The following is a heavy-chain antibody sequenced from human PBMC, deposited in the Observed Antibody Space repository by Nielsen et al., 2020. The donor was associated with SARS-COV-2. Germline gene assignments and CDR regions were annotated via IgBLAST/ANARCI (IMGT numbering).Heavy chain of an antibody. CDR3: ARGGGYKLY. J-gene: IGHJ4*02. V-gene: IGHV4-34*01. Sequence: SETLSLTCAVYGGSSSDDYWSWIRQPPGKGLEWIGEINHSGSTNYNPSLKSRVTISVDTSKNQFSLKLSSVTAADTAVYYCARGGGYKLYWGQGTLVTVSS. CDR2: INHSGST. CDR1: GGSSSDDY. D-gene: IGHD5-24*01.